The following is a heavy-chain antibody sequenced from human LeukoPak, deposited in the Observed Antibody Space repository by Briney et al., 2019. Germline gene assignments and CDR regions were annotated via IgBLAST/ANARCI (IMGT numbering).Heavy chain of an antibody. D-gene: IGHD5-18*01. V-gene: IGHV3-53*01. CDR3: VKVDT. J-gene: IGHJ4*02. CDR2: IYSGGST. CDR1: GFTVSSNY. Sequence: GGSLRLSCAASGFTVSSNYMSWVRQAPGKGLEWVSIIYSGGSTFYAESVKGRFTISRDNSKNTLYLQMDSLSAEDTAVYYCVKVDTWGQGTLVTVSS.